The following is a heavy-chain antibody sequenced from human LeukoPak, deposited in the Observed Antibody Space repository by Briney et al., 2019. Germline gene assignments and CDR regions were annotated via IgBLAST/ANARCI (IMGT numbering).Heavy chain of an antibody. V-gene: IGHV3-74*01. J-gene: IGHJ4*02. D-gene: IGHD1-26*01. CDR1: GFTFSRYW. Sequence: GGSLTLSCAASGFTFSRYWMHWVRQAPGKGLVWVARINSDGRSASYADSVKGRFTISRDNAKDTLYVQMNSLRVEDTAVYYCAKDKGREGDYWGQGNLVTVSS. CDR2: INSDGRSA. CDR3: AKDKGREGDY.